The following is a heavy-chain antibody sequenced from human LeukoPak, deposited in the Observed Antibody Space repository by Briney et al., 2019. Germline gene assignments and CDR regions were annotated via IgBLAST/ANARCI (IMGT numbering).Heavy chain of an antibody. Sequence: SETLSLTCTVSGGSISSYYWSWIRQPPGKGLEWIGYIYYSGSTNYNPSLKSRVTISADTSRNQFSLKLSSVTAADTAVDYCASYCTSTNCYFDYWGQGTLVTVSS. CDR2: IYYSGST. D-gene: IGHD2-2*01. J-gene: IGHJ4*02. CDR1: GGSISSYY. CDR3: ASYCTSTNCYFDY. V-gene: IGHV4-59*08.